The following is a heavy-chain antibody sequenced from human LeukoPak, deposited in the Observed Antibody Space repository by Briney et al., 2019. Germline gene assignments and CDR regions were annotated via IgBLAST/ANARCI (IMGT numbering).Heavy chain of an antibody. Sequence: SSETLSLTCNVSGGSIRGYYWSWIRQPPGKGLEWIGYIYSSGSTNYNPSLKSRVTMSVDTSKNQFSLKLSSVTAADTAVYCARAYGGNSQYFQHWGQGTLVTVSS. J-gene: IGHJ1*01. V-gene: IGHV4-59*08. CDR3: ARAYGGNSQYFQH. CDR1: GGSIRGYY. D-gene: IGHD4-23*01. CDR2: IYSSGST.